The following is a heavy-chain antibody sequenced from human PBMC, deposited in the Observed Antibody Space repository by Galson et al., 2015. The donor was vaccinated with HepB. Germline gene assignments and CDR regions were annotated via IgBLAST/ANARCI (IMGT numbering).Heavy chain of an antibody. V-gene: IGHV6-1*01. Sequence: CAISGDSVSSNSAAWNWIRQSPSRGLEWLGRTYYRSKWYNDYAVSVKSRITINPDTSKNQFSLQLNSVTPEDTAVYYCARDRECSSTSCYRGDYYYYYMDVWGQGTLVTVSS. CDR1: GDSVSSNSAA. J-gene: IGHJ6*03. CDR2: TYYRSKWYN. D-gene: IGHD2-2*02. CDR3: ARDRECSSTSCYRGDYYYYYMDV.